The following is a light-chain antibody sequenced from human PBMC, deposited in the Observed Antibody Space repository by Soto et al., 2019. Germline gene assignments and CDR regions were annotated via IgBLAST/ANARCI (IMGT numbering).Light chain of an antibody. CDR1: QGIGST. CDR3: QQYNNWPTWT. V-gene: IGKV3-15*01. CDR2: GAS. J-gene: IGKJ1*01. Sequence: EIVMTQSPATLSVSPGERATLSCRASQGIGSTLAWYQQKPGQTPKLLIYGASHRATGIPSRFSGSGSGTEFTLTXXXXXXEXFAVYYCQQYNNWPTWTFGQGTKVDIK.